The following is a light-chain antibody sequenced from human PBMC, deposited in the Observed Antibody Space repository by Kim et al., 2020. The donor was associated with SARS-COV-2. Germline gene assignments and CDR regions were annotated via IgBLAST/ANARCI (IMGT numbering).Light chain of an antibody. J-gene: IGLJ3*02. V-gene: IGLV10-54*01. CDR1: GHNVRYEA. Sequence: RPGNGHNVRYEAAAWLQPHQGPPPKLLFHRENNRPSGISERFSASRSGDTASLTITGLQPEDEADYYCSAWDSRFSVWVFGGGTKLTVL. CDR2: REN. CDR3: SAWDSRFSVWV.